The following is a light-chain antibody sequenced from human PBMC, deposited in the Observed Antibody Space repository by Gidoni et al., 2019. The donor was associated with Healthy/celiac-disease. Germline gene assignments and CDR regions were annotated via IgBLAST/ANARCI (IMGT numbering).Light chain of an antibody. CDR1: QSISSW. CDR2: KAP. V-gene: IGKV1-5*03. Sequence: DIQMTQSPSTLSASVGDRVTITCRASQSISSWLAWYQQKPGKAPKLLIYKAPSLESGVPSRFSGSGSGTEVTLTISSLQPDDFATYYCQQYNSYLPWTFGQGTKVEIK. J-gene: IGKJ1*01. CDR3: QQYNSYLPWT.